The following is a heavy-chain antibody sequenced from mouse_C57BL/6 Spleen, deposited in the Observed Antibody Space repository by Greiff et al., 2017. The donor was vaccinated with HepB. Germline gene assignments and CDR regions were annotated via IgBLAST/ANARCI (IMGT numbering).Heavy chain of an antibody. CDR3: ARMGSNPYYYAMDY. Sequence: EVQLVESGGGLVKPGGSLKLSCAASGFTFSSYTMSWVRQTPEKRLEWVATISGGGGNTYYPDSVKGRFTISRDNAKNTLYLQMSSLRSEDTALYYCARMGSNPYYYAMDYWGQGTSVTVSS. J-gene: IGHJ4*01. D-gene: IGHD2-5*01. V-gene: IGHV5-9*01. CDR1: GFTFSSYT. CDR2: ISGGGGNT.